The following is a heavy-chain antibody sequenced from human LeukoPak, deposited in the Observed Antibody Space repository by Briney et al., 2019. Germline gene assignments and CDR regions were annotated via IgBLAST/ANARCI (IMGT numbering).Heavy chain of an antibody. D-gene: IGHD6-19*01. Sequence: SETLSLTCTVSGGSISSSSYYWGWIRQPPGKGLEWIGSIYYSGSTYYNPSLKSRVTVSVDTSKNQFSLKLSSVTAADTAVYYCARMYSSGWYEWPSGRFDYWGQGTLVTVSS. V-gene: IGHV4-39*01. CDR2: IYYSGST. J-gene: IGHJ4*02. CDR3: ARMYSSGWYEWPSGRFDY. CDR1: GGSISSSSYY.